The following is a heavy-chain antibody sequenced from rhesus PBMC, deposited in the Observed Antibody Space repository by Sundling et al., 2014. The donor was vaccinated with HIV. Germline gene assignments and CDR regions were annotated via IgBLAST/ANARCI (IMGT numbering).Heavy chain of an antibody. CDR3: ARKGVTASLVYFDY. D-gene: IGHD4-29*01. V-gene: IGHV4-127*01. J-gene: IGHJ4*01. Sequence: QVQLQESGPGLVKPSETLSLTCAVSGYSISSGYGWTWIRQPPGKGLEWIGRISGSGGNTDYNPSLKNRVIFSRDTSTNQFSLKLSAVTAADTAVYFCARKGVTASLVYFDYWGQGVLVTVSS. CDR2: ISGSGGNT. CDR1: GYSISSGYG.